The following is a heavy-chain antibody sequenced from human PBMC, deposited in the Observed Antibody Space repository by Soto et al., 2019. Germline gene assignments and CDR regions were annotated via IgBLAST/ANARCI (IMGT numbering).Heavy chain of an antibody. CDR2: VYHSGKT. CDR3: ARPRGTTPAVWYFDL. CDR1: GGSISSHY. Sequence: QVQLQESGPGLVKPSETLSLTCTVSGGSISSHYWSWIRQPPGKGLEWIGYVYHSGKTDSNPSLKSRATISMDTSKSQISLSLTSVTAADTAVYYCARPRGTTPAVWYFDLWGRGTLVTVSS. J-gene: IGHJ2*01. V-gene: IGHV4-59*08. D-gene: IGHD1-26*01.